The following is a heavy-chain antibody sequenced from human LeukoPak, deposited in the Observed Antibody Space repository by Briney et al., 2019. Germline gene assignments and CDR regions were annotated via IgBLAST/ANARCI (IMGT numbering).Heavy chain of an antibody. CDR2: IYYSGST. CDR1: GGSISSYY. D-gene: IGHD3-10*01. V-gene: IGHV4-59*01. J-gene: IGHJ6*03. Sequence: KPSETLCLTCTVSGGSISSYYWSWIRQPPGKGLEWIGYIYYSGSTNYNPSLKSRVTISVDTSKNQFSLKLSSVTAADTAVYYCARGGLHGSGSYYVLYYMDVWGKGTTVTVSS. CDR3: ARGGLHGSGSYYVLYYMDV.